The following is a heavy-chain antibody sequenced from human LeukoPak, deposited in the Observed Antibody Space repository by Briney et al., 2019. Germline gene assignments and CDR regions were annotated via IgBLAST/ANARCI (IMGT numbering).Heavy chain of an antibody. J-gene: IGHJ1*01. CDR1: GFTISTYW. CDR3: ARAPSEIGGYYPEYFRH. D-gene: IGHD3-22*01. CDR2: IKSDGST. V-gene: IGHV3-74*01. Sequence: GGSLRLSCAASGFTISTYWMRWVRHAPGKGMVWVSRIKSDGSTNYANSVKGRFTISRDNAKNTVSLQMNSLRPEDTGVYYCARAPSEIGGYYPEYFRHWGQGTLVTVSS.